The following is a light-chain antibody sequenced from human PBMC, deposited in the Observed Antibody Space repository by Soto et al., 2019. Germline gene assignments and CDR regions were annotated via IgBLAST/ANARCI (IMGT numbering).Light chain of an antibody. CDR2: DES. V-gene: IGKV3-15*01. CDR3: QNTNNFHFS. CDR1: QSISRS. Sequence: EIGLTKSPAILAVSPGERSTLSCRASQSISRSLAWYQQKPGQATRLLISDESPRDTGIPARFSGSGSGTEFTLTIKSLQPEDFATYYCQNTNNFHFSFGQGTRLEIK. J-gene: IGKJ5*01.